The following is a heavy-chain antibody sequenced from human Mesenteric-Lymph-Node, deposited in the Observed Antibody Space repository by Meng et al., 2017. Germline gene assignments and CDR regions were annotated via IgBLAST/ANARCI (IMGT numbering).Heavy chain of an antibody. J-gene: IGHJ5*02. Sequence: QVPLQQWGAGLLTPSETLSLTCAVSGGSISSGEYFWSWIRQPPGKGLEWIGYMDYRGSTFYNPYFKSRVTISLDRSKNQVSLKLNSVTAADTAVYSCARLGPRWFDPWGQGTLVTVSS. D-gene: IGHD7-27*01. CDR2: MDYRGST. V-gene: IGHV4-30-4*01. CDR1: GGSISSGEYF. CDR3: ARLGPRWFDP.